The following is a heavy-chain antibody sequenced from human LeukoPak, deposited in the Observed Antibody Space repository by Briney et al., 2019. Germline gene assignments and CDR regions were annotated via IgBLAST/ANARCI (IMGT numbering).Heavy chain of an antibody. D-gene: IGHD4-17*01. CDR3: AKPPGDDYGDFDAFDI. CDR2: IYRGGST. V-gene: IGHV3-53*01. J-gene: IGHJ3*02. CDR1: GFTVNTNY. Sequence: GGSLRLSCAVSGFTVNTNYMSWVRQAPGTGLEWVSVIYRGGSTYYADSVKGRFTISRDNSKNTLYLQMNSLRAEDTAVYYCAKPPGDDYGDFDAFDIWGQGTMVTVSS.